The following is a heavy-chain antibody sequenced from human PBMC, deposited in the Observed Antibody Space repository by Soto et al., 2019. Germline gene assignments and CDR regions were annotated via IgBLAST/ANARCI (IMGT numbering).Heavy chain of an antibody. CDR3: AREPLAHSYFDF. V-gene: IGHV4-4*07. CDR2: LYNDERT. Sequence: SETLSLTCTVSGDSVSSHYWSWIRQPAGKGLEWLGRLYNDERTNYNPSLKSRVTMSMDTSKNQFSLKLTSVTAADSAVYFCAREPLAHSYFDFWGQGVLVTVSS. CDR1: GDSVSSHY. J-gene: IGHJ4*02.